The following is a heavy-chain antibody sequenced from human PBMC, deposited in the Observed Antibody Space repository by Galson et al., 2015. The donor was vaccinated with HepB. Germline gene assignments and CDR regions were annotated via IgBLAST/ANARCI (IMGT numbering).Heavy chain of an antibody. D-gene: IGHD3-10*01. Sequence: SLRLSCAASGFTFSSYSMNWVRQAPGKGLEWVSYISSSSSTIYYADSVKGRFTISRDNAKNSLYLQMNSLRAEDTAVYYCARDEGITMVRGVIIEGYYGMDVWGQGTTVTVSS. V-gene: IGHV3-48*04. CDR2: ISSSSSTI. CDR1: GFTFSSYS. J-gene: IGHJ6*02. CDR3: ARDEGITMVRGVIIEGYYGMDV.